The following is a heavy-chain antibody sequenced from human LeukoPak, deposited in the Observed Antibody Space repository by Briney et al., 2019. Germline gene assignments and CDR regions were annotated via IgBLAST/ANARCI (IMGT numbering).Heavy chain of an antibody. J-gene: IGHJ3*02. CDR1: GYSISSGYY. V-gene: IGHV4-38-2*01. CDR3: ARHANWFDAFDI. CDR2: IYHSGST. D-gene: IGHD4/OR15-4a*01. Sequence: SETLSLTXAVSGYSISSGYYWGWIREPPGKGLERIGSIYHSGSTYYNPSLKSRVTISVDTSKNQFSLKLSSVTAADTAVYYCARHANWFDAFDIWGQGTMVTVSS.